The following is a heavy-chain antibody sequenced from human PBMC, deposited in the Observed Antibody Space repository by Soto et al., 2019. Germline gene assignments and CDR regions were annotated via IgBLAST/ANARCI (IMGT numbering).Heavy chain of an antibody. D-gene: IGHD3-3*01. CDR3: ARQYYDFLTDP. CDR2: IHYRGST. V-gene: IGHV4-39*01. Sequence: QLQLQESGPGLVKPSETLSLTCTVSGGSISSSTYYWGWIRQPPGKGLEWIGSIHYRGSTYYNPSLKSRVTISVDTSKNQFSLKVSSVTAADTAVYYCARQYYDFLTDPSGQGTLVTVSS. CDR1: GGSISSSTYY. J-gene: IGHJ5*02.